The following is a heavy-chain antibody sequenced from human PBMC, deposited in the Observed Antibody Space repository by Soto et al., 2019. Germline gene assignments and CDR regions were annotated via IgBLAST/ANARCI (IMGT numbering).Heavy chain of an antibody. CDR1: GFNFSSYA. Sequence: GGSLRLSCAAAGFNFSSYAMSWVRQAPGKGLEWVSAISGSGGSTYYADSVKGRFTISRDNSKNTLYLQMNSLRAEDTAVYYCAKCVSGSSLYYYYYYGMDVWGQGTTVTVSS. CDR2: ISGSGGST. J-gene: IGHJ6*02. V-gene: IGHV3-23*01. CDR3: AKCVSGSSLYYYYYYGMDV. D-gene: IGHD6-13*01.